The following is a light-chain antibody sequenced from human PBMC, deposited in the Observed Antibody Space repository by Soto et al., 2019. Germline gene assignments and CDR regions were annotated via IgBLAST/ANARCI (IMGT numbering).Light chain of an antibody. J-gene: IGKJ5*01. Sequence: EVVMTQSPATLSMSPGERATLSCRASQSVSSSYLAWYQQKPGQAPRLLIYGASSRATGIPDRFSGSGSGTEFTLTISSLQPDDFATYYCQQYNTYSTFGQGTRLEIK. V-gene: IGKV3D-15*01. CDR3: QQYNTYST. CDR2: GAS. CDR1: QSVSSSY.